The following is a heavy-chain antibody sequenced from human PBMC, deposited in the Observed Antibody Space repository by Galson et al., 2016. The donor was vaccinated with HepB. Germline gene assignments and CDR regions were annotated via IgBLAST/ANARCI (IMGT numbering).Heavy chain of an antibody. J-gene: IGHJ4*02. D-gene: IGHD3-22*01. CDR1: GGSISSSNYY. CDR3: ARQAYYYDTRGYYHRHPDY. CDR2: IYYSGFT. Sequence: SETLSLTCTVSGGSISSSNYYWCWIRQPPGKGLEWIGTIYYSGFTYYNPSLKSRVTISVDTSKNQFSLNLSSVTAADTAVYYCARQAYYYDTRGYYHRHPDYWGQGTLVTVSS. V-gene: IGHV4-39*01.